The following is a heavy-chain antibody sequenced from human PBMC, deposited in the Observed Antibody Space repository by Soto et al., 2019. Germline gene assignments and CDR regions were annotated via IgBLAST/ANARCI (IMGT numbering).Heavy chain of an antibody. CDR2: ISGSGGST. V-gene: IGHV3-23*01. D-gene: IGHD3-3*01. Sequence: GGSLRLSCAASGFTFSSYAMSWVRQAPGKGLEWVSAISGSGGSTYYADSVKGRFTISRDNSKNTLYLQMNSLRAEDTAVYYCAKDHYQGFLEWFLFDYWGQGTLVTVSS. J-gene: IGHJ4*02. CDR3: AKDHYQGFLEWFLFDY. CDR1: GFTFSSYA.